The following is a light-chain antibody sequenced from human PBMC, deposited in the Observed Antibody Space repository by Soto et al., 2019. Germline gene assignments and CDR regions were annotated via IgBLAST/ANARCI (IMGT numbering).Light chain of an antibody. CDR2: EVS. V-gene: IGLV2-14*01. CDR1: NSDVGGYNY. J-gene: IGLJ1*01. CDR3: SSYTSISTLYV. Sequence: LTQPASVSGSPGQSITISVTGTNSDVGGYNYVSWYQQHPGKAPELMIYEVSHRPSGVSNRFSGSKSDNTASLTISGLQAEDEADYYCSSYTSISTLYVFGTGTKVTVL.